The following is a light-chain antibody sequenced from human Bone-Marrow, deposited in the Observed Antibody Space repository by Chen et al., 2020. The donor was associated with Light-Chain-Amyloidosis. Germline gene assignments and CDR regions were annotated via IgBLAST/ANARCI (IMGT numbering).Light chain of an antibody. CDR1: SGDVGGYYF. V-gene: IGLV2-11*01. Sequence: QSALTQPRSVSGSPGQSITIPCTGTSGDVGGYYFVSWYQRHPGKAPQLIIYDVSKRPPGVPYRFSGSKSGNTASLTVHGLQAEDEADYYCSSYAGSYTWVFGGGTKLTVL. J-gene: IGLJ3*02. CDR2: DVS. CDR3: SSYAGSYTWV.